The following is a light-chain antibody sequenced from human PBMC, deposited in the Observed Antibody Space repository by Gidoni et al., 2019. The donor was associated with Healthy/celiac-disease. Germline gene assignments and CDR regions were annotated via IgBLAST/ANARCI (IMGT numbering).Light chain of an antibody. CDR3: QAWDSSVV. J-gene: IGLJ2*01. CDR2: QDS. CDR1: KLGDKY. V-gene: IGLV3-1*01. Sequence: SYELTQPPSVSVSPGQTASITCSGDKLGDKYAFWYQQKPGQSPVLVIYQDSKRPSGIPGRFSGSNSGNTATLTISGTQAMDEADYYCQAWDSSVVFGGGTKLTVL.